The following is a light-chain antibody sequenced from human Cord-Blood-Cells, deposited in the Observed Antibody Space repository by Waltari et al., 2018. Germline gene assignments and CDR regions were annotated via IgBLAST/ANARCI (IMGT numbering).Light chain of an antibody. CDR1: NIGSKS. Sequence: SYVLTQPPSVSVAPGKTARITCGGNNIGSKSGHWYQQKPGQDPVLVVYDDSARPSGIPERFSGSNSGNTATLTISRVEAGDEADYYCQVWDSSSDHYVFGTGTKVTVL. V-gene: IGLV3-21*03. CDR2: DDS. J-gene: IGLJ1*01. CDR3: QVWDSSSDHYV.